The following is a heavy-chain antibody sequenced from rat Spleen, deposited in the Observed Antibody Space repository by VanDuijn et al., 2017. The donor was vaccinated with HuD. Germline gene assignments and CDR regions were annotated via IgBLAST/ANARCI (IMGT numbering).Heavy chain of an antibody. V-gene: IGHV5S13*01. CDR2: IGTGPGDT. Sequence: EVQLVESGGGLVQPGRSLKLSCAASGFTFSNYGMAWVRQAPTKGLEWVASIGTGPGDTYYRDSVKGRFTISRDYTKSTLYLQMDSLTSEDTATYYCTSSSVEAHYYFDYWGQGVMVTVSS. J-gene: IGHJ2*01. D-gene: IGHD3-2*01. CDR3: TSSSVEAHYYFDY. CDR1: GFTFSNYG.